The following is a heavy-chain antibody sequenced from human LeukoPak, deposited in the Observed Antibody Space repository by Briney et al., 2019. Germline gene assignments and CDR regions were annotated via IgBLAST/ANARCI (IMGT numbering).Heavy chain of an antibody. V-gene: IGHV3-21*01. J-gene: IGHJ4*02. Sequence: PGGSLRLPCAASGFTFSTYTMNWVRQAPGKGLEWVSSISSTSSYIYYSGSVKGRFTISRDNSKNSLFLQMNSLRAEDTAVYYCARLAYWGQGTLVTVSS. CDR1: GFTFSTYT. CDR3: ARLAY. D-gene: IGHD2-21*01. CDR2: ISSTSSYI.